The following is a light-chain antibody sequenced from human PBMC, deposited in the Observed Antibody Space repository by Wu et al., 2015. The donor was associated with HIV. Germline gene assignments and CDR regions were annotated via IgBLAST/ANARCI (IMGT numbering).Light chain of an antibody. Sequence: EIILTQSPATLSSSPGERVTLSCRASQSLGTYLAWYQQKPGQAPRLLIYETSRRATGIPDRFSGSGSGADFSLTISRLEPEDFAVYYCQQYGASPLYSFGQGTKLETK. CDR2: ETS. CDR3: QQYGASPLYS. J-gene: IGKJ2*03. CDR1: QSLGTY. V-gene: IGKV3-20*01.